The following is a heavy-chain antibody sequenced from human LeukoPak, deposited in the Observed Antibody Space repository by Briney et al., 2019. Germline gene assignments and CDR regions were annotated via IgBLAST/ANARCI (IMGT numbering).Heavy chain of an antibody. CDR1: GYTFTSYG. Sequence: ASVKVSCKASGYTFTSYGISWVRQAPGQGLEWMGWISAYNGNTNYAQKLQGRVTMTTDTSTSTAYMELRSLRSEDTAVYYCARGGITMVRGANWFDPWGQGTLVTVSS. CDR2: ISAYNGNT. CDR3: ARGGITMVRGANWFDP. D-gene: IGHD3-10*01. V-gene: IGHV1-18*01. J-gene: IGHJ5*02.